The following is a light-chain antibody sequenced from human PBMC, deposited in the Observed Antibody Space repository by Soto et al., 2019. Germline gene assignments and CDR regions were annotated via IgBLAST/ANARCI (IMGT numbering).Light chain of an antibody. J-gene: IGKJ4*01. V-gene: IGKV1-5*03. CDR1: QTISNW. Sequence: DIQMTQYPSTLSASVGERVSMTCRATQTISNWLAWCQQKPGKAPKLLIYKTSNLETGVLSRFSGSGSGTDFPLTISSLQPDDFASYSCQQHTSYPVTFGGGTKVDIK. CDR3: QQHTSYPVT. CDR2: KTS.